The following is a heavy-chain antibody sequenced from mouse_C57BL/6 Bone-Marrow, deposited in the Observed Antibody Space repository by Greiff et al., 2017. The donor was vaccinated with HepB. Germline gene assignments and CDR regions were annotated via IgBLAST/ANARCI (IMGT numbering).Heavy chain of an antibody. Sequence: QVHVKQSGAELVKPGASVKMSCKASGYTFTSYWITWVKQRPGQGLEWIGDIYPGSGSTNYNEKFKSKATLTVDTSSSTAYMQLSSLTSEDSAVYYCATLGRGYFDVWGTGTTVTVSS. CDR2: IYPGSGST. V-gene: IGHV1-55*01. J-gene: IGHJ1*03. CDR3: ATLGRGYFDV. D-gene: IGHD4-1*01. CDR1: GYTFTSYW.